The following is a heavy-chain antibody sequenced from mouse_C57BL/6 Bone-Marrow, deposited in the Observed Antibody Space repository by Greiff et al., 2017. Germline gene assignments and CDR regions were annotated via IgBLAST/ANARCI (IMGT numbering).Heavy chain of an antibody. V-gene: IGHV5-2*01. D-gene: IGHD4-1*01. J-gene: IGHJ1*03. CDR1: EYEFPSHD. Sequence: EVKLMESGGGLVQPGESLKLSCESNEYEFPSHDMSWVRKTPEKRLELVAAINSDGGSTYYPDTMERRFIISRDHTKKTLYLQMSSLRSEDTALYYCARTGSYWYFDVWGTGTTVTVSS. CDR2: INSDGGST. CDR3: ARTGSYWYFDV.